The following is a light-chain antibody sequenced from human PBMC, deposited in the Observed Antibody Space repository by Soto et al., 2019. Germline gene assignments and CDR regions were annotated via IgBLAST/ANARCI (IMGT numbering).Light chain of an antibody. CDR1: SSDVGSYNR. CDR3: SSYTSSNTYV. Sequence: QSALTQPPSVSGSPGHSVAISCTGTSSDVGSYNRVSWYQQPPGSAPKLMLYDVSNRPSGVPDRFSGSKSGNAASLTISGLQAEDEADYYCSSYTSSNTYVFGTGTKLTVL. J-gene: IGLJ1*01. V-gene: IGLV2-18*02. CDR2: DVS.